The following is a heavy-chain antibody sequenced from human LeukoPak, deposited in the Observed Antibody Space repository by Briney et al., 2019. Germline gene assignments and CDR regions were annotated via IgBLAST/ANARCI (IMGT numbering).Heavy chain of an antibody. CDR2: IHYSGST. D-gene: IGHD1-26*01. CDR1: GGSISSYY. CDR3: ARSYGFDYYYVDV. V-gene: IGHV4-59*01. Sequence: PSETLSLTCTVSGGSISSYYWSWIRQPPGKGLEWIGYIHYSGSTNYNPSLKSRVTISVDMSKNQFSLKLSSVTAADTAVYYCARSYGFDYYYVDVWGKGTTVTISS. J-gene: IGHJ6*03.